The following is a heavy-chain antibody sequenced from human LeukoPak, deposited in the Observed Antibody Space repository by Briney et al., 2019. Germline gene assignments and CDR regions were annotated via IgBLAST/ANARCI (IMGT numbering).Heavy chain of an antibody. Sequence: SETLSLTCTVSGDSITSSSYSWGWIRQPPGKGLEWIGSIYYSGTTYHNPSLKSRVTISVDTSKTQFSLRLSSVTAADTAVYYWGRGGGGFYYFDYWGQGTLVTVSS. J-gene: IGHJ4*02. CDR1: GDSITSSSYS. V-gene: IGHV4-39*01. CDR2: IYYSGTT. CDR3: GRGGGGFYYFDY. D-gene: IGHD3-16*01.